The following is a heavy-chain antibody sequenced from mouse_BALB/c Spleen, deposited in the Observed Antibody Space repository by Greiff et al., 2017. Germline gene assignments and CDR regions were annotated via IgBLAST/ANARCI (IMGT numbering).Heavy chain of an antibody. CDR1: GYTFTSYV. J-gene: IGHJ3*01. D-gene: IGHD2-2*01. V-gene: IGHV1-14*01. CDR2: INPYNDGT. CDR3: SYGYPAWFAY. Sequence: LVESGPELVKPGASVKMSCKASGYTFTSYVMHWVKQKPGQGLEWIGYINPYNDGTKYNEKFKGKATLTSDKSSSTAYMELSSLTSEDSAVYYCSYGYPAWFAYWGQGTLVTVSA.